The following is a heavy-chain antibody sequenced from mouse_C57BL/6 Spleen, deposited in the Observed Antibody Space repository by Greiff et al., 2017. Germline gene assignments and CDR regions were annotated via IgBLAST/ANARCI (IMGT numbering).Heavy chain of an antibody. V-gene: IGHV3-1*01. CDR3: ARDHYGLDY. D-gene: IGHD1-1*01. CDR1: GYSITSGYD. Sequence: EVQRVESGPGMVKPSQSLSLTCTVTGYSITSGYDWHWIRHFPGNKLEWMGYISYSGSTNYNPSLKSRISITHDTSKNHFFLKLNSVTTEDTATYYCARDHYGLDYWGQGTTLTVSS. CDR2: ISYSGST. J-gene: IGHJ2*01.